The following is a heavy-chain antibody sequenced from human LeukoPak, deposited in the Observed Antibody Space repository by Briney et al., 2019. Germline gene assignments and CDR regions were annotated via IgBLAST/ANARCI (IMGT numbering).Heavy chain of an antibody. Sequence: AGTLSLTCTGSGGSISSYYWSWIRQPPGKGLEWIGYIYYSGSTNYNPSLKSRVTISVDTSKNQFSLKLSSVTAADTAVYYCARARYYDFWSGYLNNYFDYWGQGTLVTVSS. J-gene: IGHJ4*02. CDR2: IYYSGST. V-gene: IGHV4-59*08. CDR3: ARARYYDFWSGYLNNYFDY. D-gene: IGHD3-3*01. CDR1: GGSISSYY.